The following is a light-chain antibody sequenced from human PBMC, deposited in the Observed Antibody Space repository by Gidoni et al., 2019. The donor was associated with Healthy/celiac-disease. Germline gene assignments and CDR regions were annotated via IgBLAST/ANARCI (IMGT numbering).Light chain of an antibody. CDR1: QSVSSY. CDR2: DAS. Sequence: EIVLTQSPATLSLSPGERATLSCRASQSVSSYLAWYQQKPGQAPRLLIYDASNRATGIPARFSGSGSGTDFTLTISSLEPEDFAVYSCQQRSNWPLTFGGRTQVELQ. J-gene: IGKJ4*01. CDR3: QQRSNWPLT. V-gene: IGKV3-11*01.